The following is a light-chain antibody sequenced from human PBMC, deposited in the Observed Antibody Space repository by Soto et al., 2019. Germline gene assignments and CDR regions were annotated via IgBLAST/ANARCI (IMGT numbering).Light chain of an antibody. Sequence: EIILTQSPDTLSLSPGERATLSCRASQTVISNYLAWCQQRPGQAPRLLIYGASTRAAGIPDRFSGSGSGTDFTLTITRLEHEDSAVYFCQQYTGPPTTFGQGTRLEIK. CDR2: GAS. J-gene: IGKJ5*01. V-gene: IGKV3-20*01. CDR1: QTVISNY. CDR3: QQYTGPPTT.